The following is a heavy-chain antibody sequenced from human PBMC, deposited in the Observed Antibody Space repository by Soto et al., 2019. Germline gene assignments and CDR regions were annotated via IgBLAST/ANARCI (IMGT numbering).Heavy chain of an antibody. D-gene: IGHD2-2*01. V-gene: IGHV1-8*01. CDR1: GYTFTSYD. CDR2: MNPNSGNT. Sequence: GASVKVSCKASGYTFTSYDINWVRQATGQGLEWMGWMNPNSGNTGYAQKFQGRVTMTRNTSISTAYMELSSLRSEDTAVYYCARGRRCSSTSCYFWGAFDPWGQGTLVTVSS. J-gene: IGHJ5*02. CDR3: ARGRRCSSTSCYFWGAFDP.